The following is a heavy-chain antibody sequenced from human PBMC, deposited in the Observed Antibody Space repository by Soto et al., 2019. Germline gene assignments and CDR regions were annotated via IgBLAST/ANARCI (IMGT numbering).Heavy chain of an antibody. CDR3: ARDLWRPYYDSSGYYFDH. V-gene: IGHV1-69*13. D-gene: IGHD3-22*01. J-gene: IGHJ4*02. CDR1: GGTFSSYA. Sequence: ASVKVSCKASGGTFSSYAISWVRQAPGQGLEWMGGIIPIFGTANYAQKFQGRVTITADESTSTAYMELSSLRSEDTAVYYCARDLWRPYYDSSGYYFDHWGEGTLVTVSS. CDR2: IIPIFGTA.